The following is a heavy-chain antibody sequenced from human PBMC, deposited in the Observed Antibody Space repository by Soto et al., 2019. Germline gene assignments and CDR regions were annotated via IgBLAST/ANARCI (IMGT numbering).Heavy chain of an antibody. CDR3: ARGRPVVVPVANDFDY. CDR1: GGSFSGYY. V-gene: IGHV4-34*01. CDR2: INHSGST. D-gene: IGHD2-2*01. J-gene: IGHJ4*02. Sequence: SETMSLTCAVYGGSFSGYYWSWIRQPPGKGLEWIGEINHSGSTNYNPSLKSRVTISVDTSKNQFSLKLSSVTAADTAVYYCARGRPVVVPVANDFDYWGQGTLVTVSS.